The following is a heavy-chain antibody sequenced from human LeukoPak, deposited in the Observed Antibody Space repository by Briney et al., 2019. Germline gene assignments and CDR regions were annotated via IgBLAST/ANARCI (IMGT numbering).Heavy chain of an antibody. CDR2: ISGNCSTT. D-gene: IGHD1-26*01. J-gene: IGHJ3*01. CDR1: GFTFSSYA. Sequence: GGSLRLPCAASGFTFSSYAMSWVRQPPGKGLEWVSHISGNCSTTYYADSVKSRFTISRHNSKNTLYLHMNRLRAEDTAVYYCAKGNRGSDRPFDVWGQGTMVTVCS. CDR3: AKGNRGSDRPFDV. V-gene: IGHV3-23*01.